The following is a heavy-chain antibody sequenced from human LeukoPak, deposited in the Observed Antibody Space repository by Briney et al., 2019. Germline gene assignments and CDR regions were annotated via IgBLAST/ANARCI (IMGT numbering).Heavy chain of an antibody. D-gene: IGHD1-26*01. CDR3: AKDYLGASHTFDI. CDR2: ISGSGGST. J-gene: IGHJ3*02. CDR1: GFTFSSYA. Sequence: PGGSLRLSCAASGFTFSSYAMSWVRQAPGKGLEWVSAISGSGGSTYYADSVKGRFTISRDNSKNTLYLQMNSLRGEDTAVYYCAKDYLGASHTFDIWGQGTMVTVSS. V-gene: IGHV3-23*01.